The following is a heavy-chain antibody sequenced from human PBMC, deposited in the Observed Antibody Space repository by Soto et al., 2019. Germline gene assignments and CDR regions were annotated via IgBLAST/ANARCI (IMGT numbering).Heavy chain of an antibody. CDR2: ISAYNGNT. CDR3: ARDCSSTSCYVRSYYYYYGMDV. V-gene: IGHV1-18*01. Sequence: ASVKVSCKASGYTFTSYGISWVRQAPGQGLEWMGWISAYNGNTNYAQKLQGRVTMTTDTSTSTAYMELRSLRSDDTAVYYCARDCSSTSCYVRSYYYYYGMDVWGQGTTVTVSS. D-gene: IGHD2-2*01. J-gene: IGHJ6*02. CDR1: GYTFTSYG.